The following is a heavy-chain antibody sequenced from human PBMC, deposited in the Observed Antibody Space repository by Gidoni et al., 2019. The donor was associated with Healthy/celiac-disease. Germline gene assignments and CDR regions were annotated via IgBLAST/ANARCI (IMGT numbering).Heavy chain of an antibody. CDR1: GVPFSSYA. V-gene: IGHV3-23*01. Sequence: VQLLESGGGLVQTGASLRLSCAASGVPFSSYAMSWVRQAPGKGLEWVSAISGSGGSTYYADSVKGRFTISRDNTKNTLYLQMNSLRAEDTAVYYCAKDLRYYDFWSGYLSYYYGMDVWGQGTTVTVSS. D-gene: IGHD3-3*01. CDR3: AKDLRYYDFWSGYLSYYYGMDV. J-gene: IGHJ6*02. CDR2: ISGSGGST.